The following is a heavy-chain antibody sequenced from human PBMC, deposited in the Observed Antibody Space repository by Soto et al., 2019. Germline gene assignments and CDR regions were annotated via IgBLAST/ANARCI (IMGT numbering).Heavy chain of an antibody. Sequence: PGGSLRHSCAASGFTFGSYAMYWVRQAPGKGLEWVAVISYDGRNNYYADSVKGRFNISRDNSKNTLYLQMNSLRAEDTAVYYCARDYYDSSDYPHTRSDLLDYWGQGSLVTVSS. V-gene: IGHV3-30*04. CDR1: GFTFGSYA. CDR3: ARDYYDSSDYPHTRSDLLDY. J-gene: IGHJ4*02. D-gene: IGHD3-22*01. CDR2: ISYDGRNN.